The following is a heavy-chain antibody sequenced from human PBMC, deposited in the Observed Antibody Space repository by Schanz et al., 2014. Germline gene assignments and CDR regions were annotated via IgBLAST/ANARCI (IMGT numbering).Heavy chain of an antibody. CDR2: IGDDGADK. Sequence: EVQLVESGGGLVQPGGSLRLSCAASGFIFSNSWMSWVRQAPGKGLEWVANIGDDGADKYYLDSVRGRFTISRDNTKNFLHLEMNNLRAEDTAVYYCARGIITMVRGGDVGAFDIWGQGTMVTVSS. V-gene: IGHV3-7*01. CDR1: GFIFSNSW. CDR3: ARGIITMVRGGDVGAFDI. J-gene: IGHJ3*02. D-gene: IGHD3-10*01.